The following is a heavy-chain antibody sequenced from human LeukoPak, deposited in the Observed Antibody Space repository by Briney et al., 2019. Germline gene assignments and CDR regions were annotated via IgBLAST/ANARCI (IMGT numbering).Heavy chain of an antibody. CDR3: ARDLLFVMVREVPDGMGV. V-gene: IGHV6-1*01. D-gene: IGHD3-10*01. CDR1: GDSVSSNSAA. J-gene: IGHJ6*02. CDR2: TYYRSKWYN. Sequence: SQTLSLTCAISGDSVSSNSAAWNWIRQSPSRGLEWLGRTYYRSKWYNDYAVSVKSRITINPDTSKNQFSLQLNSVTPEDTAVYYCARDLLFVMVREVPDGMGVWGQGTTVTVSS.